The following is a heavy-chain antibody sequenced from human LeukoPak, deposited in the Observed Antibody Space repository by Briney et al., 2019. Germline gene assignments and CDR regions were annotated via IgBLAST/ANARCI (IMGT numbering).Heavy chain of an antibody. CDR2: IYYSGST. Sequence: PSETLSLTCTVSGGSISSSSYYRSWIRQPPGKGLEWIGYIYYSGSTNYNPSLKSRVTISVDTSKNQFSLKLSSVTAADTAVYYCARIIAARPYGMDVWGQGTTVTVSS. CDR1: GGSISSSSYY. J-gene: IGHJ6*02. D-gene: IGHD6-6*01. V-gene: IGHV4-61*05. CDR3: ARIIAARPYGMDV.